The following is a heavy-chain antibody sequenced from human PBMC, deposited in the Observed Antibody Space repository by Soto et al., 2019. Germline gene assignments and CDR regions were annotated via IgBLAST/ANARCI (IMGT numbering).Heavy chain of an antibody. V-gene: IGHV1-18*01. CDR1: GYAFTSYG. J-gene: IGHJ2*01. CDR3: EKAGGPFRDTSGYSDWYFDL. D-gene: IGHD3-22*01. CDR2: ISTYNGYT. Sequence: ASVKVSCKASGYAFTSYGITWVRQAPGQGLEWMGWISTYNGYTNCAQKLQGRVTMTTDTSTSTAYMELRSLRSDDTAVYYCEKAGGPFRDTSGYSDWYFDLWGR.